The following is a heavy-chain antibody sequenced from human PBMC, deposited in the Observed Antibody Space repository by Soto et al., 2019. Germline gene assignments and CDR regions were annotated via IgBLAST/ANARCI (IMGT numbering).Heavy chain of an antibody. CDR2: VYSTGGT. V-gene: IGHV4-59*08. CDR3: VRQGIGNLHGLVDV. CDR1: SGPTSSHN. D-gene: IGHD1-1*01. J-gene: IGHJ6*02. Sequence: QVQLQQSGPGLVKPSETLSLTCSVSSGPTSSHNWGWIRQTPGRGLEWIGYVYSTGGTSYNPSLTSRVTIPADTSTNHISLTLTSVTAADTAVYYCVRQGIGNLHGLVDVWGQGTTVRVSS.